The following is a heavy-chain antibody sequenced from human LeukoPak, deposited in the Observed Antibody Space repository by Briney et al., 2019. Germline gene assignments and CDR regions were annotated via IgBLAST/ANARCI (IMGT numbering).Heavy chain of an antibody. D-gene: IGHD1-1*01. Sequence: SETLSLTCTVSGYSISSGYYWGWIRQPPGKGLEWIGSIYHSGSTYYNPSLKSRVTISVDTSKNQFSLKLSSVTAADTAVYYCARATQLEYFDYWGQGTLVTVSS. V-gene: IGHV4-38-2*02. CDR2: IYHSGST. J-gene: IGHJ4*02. CDR3: ARATQLEYFDY. CDR1: GYSISSGYY.